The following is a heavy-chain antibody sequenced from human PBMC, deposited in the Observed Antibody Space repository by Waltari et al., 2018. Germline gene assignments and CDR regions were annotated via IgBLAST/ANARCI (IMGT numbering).Heavy chain of an antibody. J-gene: IGHJ6*02. D-gene: IGHD4-17*01. V-gene: IGHV1-69*12. CDR3: ARDGDYGGTFGGMDV. CDR2: YIPCFGTA. CDR1: GGTFSSYA. Sequence: QVQLVQSGAEVKKPGSSVKVSCKASGGTFSSYAISWVRQAPGQGLEWMGGYIPCFGTANYAKKFQGRVTITADESTSTAYMELSSLRSEDTAVYYCARDGDYGGTFGGMDVWGQGTTVTVSS.